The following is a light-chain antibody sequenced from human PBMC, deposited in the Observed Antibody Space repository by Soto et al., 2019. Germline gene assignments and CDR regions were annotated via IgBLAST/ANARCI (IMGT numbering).Light chain of an antibody. Sequence: EIVLTQSPATLSLFPGERATLYCRASQSVRTYLAWYQQKPGQAPRLLISAASNRATGIPARFSGSGSETDFTLTIDSLEAEDFAVYYCHQRSNWPRTFGGGTKVEIK. V-gene: IGKV3-11*01. CDR2: AAS. J-gene: IGKJ4*01. CDR3: HQRSNWPRT. CDR1: QSVRTY.